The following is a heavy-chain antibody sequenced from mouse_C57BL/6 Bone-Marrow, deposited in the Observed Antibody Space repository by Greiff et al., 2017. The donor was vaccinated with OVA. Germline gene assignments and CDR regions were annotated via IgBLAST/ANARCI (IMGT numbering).Heavy chain of an antibody. Sequence: VQLQQPGAELVKPGASVKMSCKASGYTFTSYWITWVKQRPGQGLEWIGDIYPGSGSTNYNEKFKSKATLTVDTSSSTAYMQLSSLTSEDSAVYYCARRETIVTTEGYWGQGTTLTVSS. CDR2: IYPGSGST. CDR3: ARRETIVTTEGY. J-gene: IGHJ2*01. V-gene: IGHV1-55*01. D-gene: IGHD2-5*01. CDR1: GYTFTSYW.